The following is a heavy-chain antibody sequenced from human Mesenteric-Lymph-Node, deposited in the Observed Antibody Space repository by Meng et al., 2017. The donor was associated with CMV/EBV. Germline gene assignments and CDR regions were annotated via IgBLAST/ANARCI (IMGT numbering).Heavy chain of an antibody. V-gene: IGHV3-30*03. CDR3: VREAYYYDTSDYPRGNYFDY. CDR1: GFTFSSYS. J-gene: IGHJ4*02. D-gene: IGHD3-22*01. CDR2: ISFDGSNK. Sequence: GESLKISCAASGFTFSSYSMNWVRQAPGKGLEWVAVISFDGSNKYYADSVQGRFTISRDNSKNTLSLHMTSLRNEDTAVYFCVREAYYYDTSDYPRGNYFDYWGQGTLVTVSS.